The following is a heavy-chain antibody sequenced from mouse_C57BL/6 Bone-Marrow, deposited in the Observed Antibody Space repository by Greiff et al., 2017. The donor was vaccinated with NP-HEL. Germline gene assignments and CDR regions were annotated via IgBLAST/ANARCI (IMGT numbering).Heavy chain of an antibody. J-gene: IGHJ1*03. CDR2: INPRTGGT. D-gene: IGHD1-2*01. Sequence: VQLQQSGPELVKPGASVKISCKASGYSFTDYYMNWVKQSPEKSLEWIGEINPRTGGTTYNQKFKAKATLTVDKSSSTAYMQLKSLTSEDSAVDYCARRLVRPWYFDVWGTGTTVTVSS. CDR1: GYSFTDYY. CDR3: ARRLVRPWYFDV. V-gene: IGHV1-42*01.